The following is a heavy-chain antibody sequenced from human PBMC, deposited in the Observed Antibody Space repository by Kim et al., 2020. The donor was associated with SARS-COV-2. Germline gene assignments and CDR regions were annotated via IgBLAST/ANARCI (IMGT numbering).Heavy chain of an antibody. CDR2: VYYSGST. Sequence: SETLSLTCSVSGGSISSSSYYWAWIRQPPGKGLEWIGSVYYSGSTYYNPSLKSRVTISVDTSKNQFSLNLRSVTTADTAVYYCARRHYYESEIDYWGQGTLLTVSS. V-gene: IGHV4-39*01. CDR1: GGSISSSSYY. J-gene: IGHJ4*02. CDR3: ARRHYYESEIDY. D-gene: IGHD3-22*01.